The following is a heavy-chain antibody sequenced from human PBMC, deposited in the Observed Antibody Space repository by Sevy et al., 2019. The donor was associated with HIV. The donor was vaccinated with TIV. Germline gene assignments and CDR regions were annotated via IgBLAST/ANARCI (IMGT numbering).Heavy chain of an antibody. CDR1: GYSFTTYW. V-gene: IGHV5-51*01. Sequence: GESLKISCKGSGYSFTTYWIGWVRQMPGKGLEWMGIIYPGDPDTRYSPSFRGQVTFSVDKSISTAYLQWSSLKASDTAMSYCARRYDGSPYYWDYWGQGTLVTVSS. CDR2: IYPGDPDT. J-gene: IGHJ4*02. D-gene: IGHD3-22*01. CDR3: ARRYDGSPYYWDY.